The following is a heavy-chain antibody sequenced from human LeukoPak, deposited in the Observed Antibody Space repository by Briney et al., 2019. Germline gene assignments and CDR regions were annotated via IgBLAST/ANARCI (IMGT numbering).Heavy chain of an antibody. D-gene: IGHD6-6*01. V-gene: IGHV3-20*01. Sequence: GGSLRLSCAASGFTFDDYGMSWVRQAPGKGLEWVSGINWNGGSTGYADSVKGRFTISRDNAKNSLYLQMNSLRAEDTALYHCARALFPYSSSLYYFDYWGQGTLVTVSS. CDR2: INWNGGST. CDR1: GFTFDDYG. J-gene: IGHJ4*02. CDR3: ARALFPYSSSLYYFDY.